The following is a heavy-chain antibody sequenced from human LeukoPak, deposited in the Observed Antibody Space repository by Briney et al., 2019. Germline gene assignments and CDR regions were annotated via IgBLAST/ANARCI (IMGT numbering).Heavy chain of an antibody. V-gene: IGHV3-7*01. Sequence: GGSLRLSCAASGFTFSSYWMSWVRQAPGKGLEWVANIKQDGSEKYYVDSVKGRFTISRDNAKNSLYLQMNSLRAGDTAVYYCARVFSSRFGSSWFRFDYWGQGTLVTVSS. CDR2: IKQDGSEK. D-gene: IGHD6-13*01. J-gene: IGHJ4*02. CDR1: GFTFSSYW. CDR3: ARVFSSRFGSSWFRFDY.